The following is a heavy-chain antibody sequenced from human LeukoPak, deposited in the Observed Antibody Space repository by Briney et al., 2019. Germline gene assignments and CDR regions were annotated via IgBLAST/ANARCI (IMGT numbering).Heavy chain of an antibody. V-gene: IGHV4-31*03. CDR2: IYYRSST. Sequence: SQTLSLTCTVSGGSISSGGYYWSWIRQHPGKGREWIGWIYYRSSTYYNPALKSRITIGVDTPKNQFCLKLTSVTAADTAVYYCARESTLTPPLHPPETWYYMDVWGKGTTVTVSS. CDR3: ARESTLTPPLHPPETWYYMDV. CDR1: GGSISSGGYY. J-gene: IGHJ6*03. D-gene: IGHD2-2*01.